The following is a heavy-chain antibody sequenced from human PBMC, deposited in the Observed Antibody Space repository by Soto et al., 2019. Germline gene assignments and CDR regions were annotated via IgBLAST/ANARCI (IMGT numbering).Heavy chain of an antibody. CDR2: ISAYNGNT. Sequence: GAAVKVSCKASGYTFPSCGISWLRQSRGQGREGMGWISAYNGNTNYAQKLQGRVTMTTDTSTSTAYMELRSLRSDDTAVYYCARECGSSWYDYYYYYGMDVWGQGTTVTVSS. V-gene: IGHV1-18*01. CDR1: GYTFPSCG. CDR3: ARECGSSWYDYYYYYGMDV. J-gene: IGHJ6*02. D-gene: IGHD6-13*01.